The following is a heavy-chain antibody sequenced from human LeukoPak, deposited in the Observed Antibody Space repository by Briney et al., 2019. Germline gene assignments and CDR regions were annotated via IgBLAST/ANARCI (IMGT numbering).Heavy chain of an antibody. Sequence: GASVTVSCTASGYTFTSYGISWVRQAPGQGLEWMGWISAYNGNTNYAQKLQGRVTMTTDTSTSTAYMELRSLRSDDTAVYYCARTSLGIAAGWFDPWGQGTLVTVSS. CDR1: GYTFTSYG. CDR2: ISAYNGNT. V-gene: IGHV1-18*01. CDR3: ARTSLGIAAGWFDP. D-gene: IGHD6-25*01. J-gene: IGHJ5*02.